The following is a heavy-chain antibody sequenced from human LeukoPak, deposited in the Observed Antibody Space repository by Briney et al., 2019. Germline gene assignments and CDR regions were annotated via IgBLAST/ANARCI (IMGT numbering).Heavy chain of an antibody. CDR2: IYYSGST. V-gene: IGHV4-39*07. CDR3: ARDIVVVVAATPRCNAFDI. Sequence: SETLSLTCTVSGGSISSSSYYWGWILQPPGKGLEWIGSIYYSGSTYYNPSLKSRVTISVDTSKNQFSLKLSSVTAADTAVYYCARDIVVVVAATPRCNAFDIWGQGTMVTVSS. CDR1: GGSISSSSYY. D-gene: IGHD2-15*01. J-gene: IGHJ3*02.